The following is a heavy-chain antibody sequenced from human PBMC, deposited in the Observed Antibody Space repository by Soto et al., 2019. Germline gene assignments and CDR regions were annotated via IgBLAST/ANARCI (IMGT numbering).Heavy chain of an antibody. V-gene: IGHV3-11*01. CDR1: GSTFTHHN. CDR3: ARTARLVDY. J-gene: IGHJ4*02. CDR2: MSPSGSGI. Sequence: QVRLVESGGGLVKPGGSLRLSCVASGSTFTHHNLGWFRQAPGKGLGWIAYMSPSGSGISYADSPKGRFTISRDNARNTVYLQMNTLRAEDTSVYYWARTARLVDYWGQGTLVTVSS.